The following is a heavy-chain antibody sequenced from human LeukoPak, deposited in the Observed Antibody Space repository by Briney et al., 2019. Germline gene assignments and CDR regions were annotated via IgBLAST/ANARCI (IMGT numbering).Heavy chain of an antibody. D-gene: IGHD4-17*01. CDR3: ARDYILAWYGDYGHGYFDL. CDR2: INPNSGGT. V-gene: IGHV1-2*04. CDR1: GYTFTGYY. Sequence: ASVKVSCKASGYTFTGYYMHWVRQAPGQGLEWMGWINPNSGGTNYAQKFQGWVTMTRDTSISTAYMELSRLRSDDTAVYYCARDYILAWYGDYGHGYFDLWGRGTLVTVSS. J-gene: IGHJ2*01.